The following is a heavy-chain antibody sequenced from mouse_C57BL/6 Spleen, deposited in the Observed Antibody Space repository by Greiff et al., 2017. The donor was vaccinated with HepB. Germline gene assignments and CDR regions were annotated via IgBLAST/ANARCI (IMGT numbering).Heavy chain of an antibody. D-gene: IGHD3-3*01. CDR2: IYPGDGDT. V-gene: IGHV1-80*01. CDR3: ARARDGGYYFDY. CDR1: GYAFSSYW. J-gene: IGHJ2*01. Sequence: VQLQQSGAELVKPGASVKISCKASGYAFSSYWMNWVKQRPGKGLEWIGQIYPGDGDTNYNGKFKGKATLTADKSSSTAYMQLSSLTSEDSAVYFCARARDGGYYFDYWGQGTTLTVSS.